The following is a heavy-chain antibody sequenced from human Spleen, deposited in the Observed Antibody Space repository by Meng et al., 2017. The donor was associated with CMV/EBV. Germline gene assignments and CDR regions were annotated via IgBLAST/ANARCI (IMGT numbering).Heavy chain of an antibody. CDR2: INPHSGDT. CDR1: GYTFTAHY. J-gene: IGHJ4*02. D-gene: IGHD7-27*01. V-gene: IGHV1-2*02. CDR3: ARDNNGGPDY. Sequence: ASVKVSCKASGYTFTAHYFHWVRQAPGQGLEWMGWINPHSGDTNYAQQFQSRVTLTRDTSINTGYMELTGLTSDDTAVYYCARDNNGGPDYWGQGTLVTVSS.